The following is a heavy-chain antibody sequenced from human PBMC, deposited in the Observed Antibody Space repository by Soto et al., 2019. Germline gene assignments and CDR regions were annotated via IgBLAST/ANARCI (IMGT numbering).Heavy chain of an antibody. D-gene: IGHD3-10*01. CDR2: INHSGST. CDR3: ARDRKYGDYYYYGMDV. V-gene: IGHV4-34*01. CDR1: GGSFSGFY. J-gene: IGHJ6*02. Sequence: PSETLSLTCAVFGGSFSGFYWSWIRQPPGKGLEWIGEINHSGSTNYNPSLKSRVTISVDTSKSQFSLKLSSVTAADTAAYYCARDRKYGDYYYYGMDVWGQGTTVTVSS.